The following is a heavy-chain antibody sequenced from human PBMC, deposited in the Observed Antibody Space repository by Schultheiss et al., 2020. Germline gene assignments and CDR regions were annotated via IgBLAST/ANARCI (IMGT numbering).Heavy chain of an antibody. CDR1: GFTFSSYA. CDR3: ARGGEGSGGDGVWYFDY. Sequence: GGSLRLSCAASGFTFSSYAMHWVRQAPGKGLEWVAVISYDGSNKYYADSVKGRFTISKDNSKNTLYLQMKSLRAEDTAVYDCARGGEGSGGDGVWYFDYWGQGTLVTVSS. D-gene: IGHD2-15*01. J-gene: IGHJ4*02. V-gene: IGHV3-30*01. CDR2: ISYDGSNK.